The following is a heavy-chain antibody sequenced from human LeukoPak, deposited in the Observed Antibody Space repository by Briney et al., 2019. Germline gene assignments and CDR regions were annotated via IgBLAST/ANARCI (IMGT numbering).Heavy chain of an antibody. CDR3: ASNYGDYPLHY. J-gene: IGHJ4*02. CDR1: GGSITSSTYY. V-gene: IGHV4-39*01. CDR2: IYNSGRT. Sequence: SETLSLTCSVSGGSITSSTYYWGWIRQPPGKGLEWIGSIYNSGRTYYSPPLNSRVTISVDTSKRQFSLKLTSVTAADTAVYYCASNYGDYPLHYWGQGTLVTVSS. D-gene: IGHD4-17*01.